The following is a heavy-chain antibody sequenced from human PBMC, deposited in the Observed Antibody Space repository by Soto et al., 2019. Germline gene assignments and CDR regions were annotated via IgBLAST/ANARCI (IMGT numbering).Heavy chain of an antibody. D-gene: IGHD5-18*01. J-gene: IGHJ4*02. V-gene: IGHV3-30-3*01. CDR3: ARDASTTVDTAMDKGHD. Sequence: QVQLVESGGGVVQPGRSLRLSCAASGFTFSSYAMHWVRQAPGKGLEWVAVISYDGSNKYYADSVKGRFTISRDNSKNALYLQMNSLRAEDTAVYYCARDASTTVDTAMDKGHDWGQGTLVTVSS. CDR1: GFTFSSYA. CDR2: ISYDGSNK.